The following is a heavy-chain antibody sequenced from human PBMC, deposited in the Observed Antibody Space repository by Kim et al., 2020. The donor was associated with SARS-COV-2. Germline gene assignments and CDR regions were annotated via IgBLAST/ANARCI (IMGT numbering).Heavy chain of an antibody. Sequence: SETLSLTCTVSGGSISSSSYYWGWIRQPPGKGLEWIGSIYYSGSTYYNPSLKSRVTISVDTSKNQFSLKLSSVTAEDTAEYSCARHSHDYGDYRSDGYWG. V-gene: IGHV4-39*01. J-gene: IGHJ4*01. CDR3: ARHSHDYGDYRSDGY. CDR2: IYYSGST. D-gene: IGHD4-17*01. CDR1: GGSISSSSYY.